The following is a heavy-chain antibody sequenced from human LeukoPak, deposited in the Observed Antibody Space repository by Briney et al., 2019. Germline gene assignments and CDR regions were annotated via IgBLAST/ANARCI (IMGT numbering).Heavy chain of an antibody. Sequence: SETLSLTCTVSGGSISSSSYYWGWIRQPPGKGLEWIGSIYYSGSTYYNPSLKSRVTISVDTSKNQFSLKLSSVTAADTAVYYCARESILRLYPQSKIFDYWGQGTLVTVSS. CDR2: IYYSGST. CDR1: GGSISSSSYY. V-gene: IGHV4-39*07. J-gene: IGHJ4*02. D-gene: IGHD3-3*01. CDR3: ARESILRLYPQSKIFDY.